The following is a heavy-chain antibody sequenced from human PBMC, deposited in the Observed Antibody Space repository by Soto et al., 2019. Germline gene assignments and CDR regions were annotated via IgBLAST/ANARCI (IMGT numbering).Heavy chain of an antibody. CDR2: INAGNGNI. V-gene: IGHV1-3*01. D-gene: IGHD3-10*01. CDR1: GYTFTSYT. J-gene: IGHJ4*02. CDR3: ARSPSLFIDY. Sequence: GASVKVSCKASGYTFTSYTMNWVRQAPGQRLEWMGWINAGNGNIKYSEKFQGRVTITRDTPASTAYMELSSLRSEDTAVYYCARSPSLFIDYWGQGTLVTVSS.